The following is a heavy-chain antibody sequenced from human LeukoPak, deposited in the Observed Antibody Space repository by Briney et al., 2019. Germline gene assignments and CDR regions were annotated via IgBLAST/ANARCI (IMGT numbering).Heavy chain of an antibody. CDR2: IRTKANSYAT. Sequence: GGSLRLSCAASGFTFSGSAMHWVRQASGKGLEWVGRIRTKANSYATAYAASVNGWFTISRDDSKNTAYLQMNSLKTEDTAVYYCIKQGSWDAFDIWGQGTMVTVSS. CDR3: IKQGSWDAFDI. J-gene: IGHJ3*02. V-gene: IGHV3-73*01. CDR1: GFTFSGSA. D-gene: IGHD1-26*01.